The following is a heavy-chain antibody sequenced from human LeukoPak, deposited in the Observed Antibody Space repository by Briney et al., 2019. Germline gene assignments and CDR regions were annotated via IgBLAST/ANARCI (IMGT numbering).Heavy chain of an antibody. D-gene: IGHD4-17*01. Sequence: GESLKISCKGSGYSFTSYWIGWVRQMPGKGLEWMGIIYPGDSDTRYSPSFQGQVTISADKSISTAYLQWSSLKASDTAMYYCARPITVTTLTSFGSVEYYFDYWGQGTLVTVSS. CDR1: GYSFTSYW. CDR3: ARPITVTTLTSFGSVEYYFDY. CDR2: IYPGDSDT. V-gene: IGHV5-51*01. J-gene: IGHJ4*02.